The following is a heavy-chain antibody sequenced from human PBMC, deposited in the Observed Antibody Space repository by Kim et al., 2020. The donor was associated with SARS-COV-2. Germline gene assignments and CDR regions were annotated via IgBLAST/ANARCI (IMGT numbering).Heavy chain of an antibody. D-gene: IGHD3-10*01. J-gene: IGHJ4*02. CDR2: INHSGST. V-gene: IGHV4-34*01. CDR3: ARGVGFGARRGFAY. Sequence: SETLSLTCAVYGGSFSGYYWSWIRQPPGKGLEWIGEINHSGSTNYNPSLKSRVTISVDTSKNQFSLKLSSVTAADTAVYYCARGVGFGARRGFAYWGQGT. CDR1: GGSFSGYY.